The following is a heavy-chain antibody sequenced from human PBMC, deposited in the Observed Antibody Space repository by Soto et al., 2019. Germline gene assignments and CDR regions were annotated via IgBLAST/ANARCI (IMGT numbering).Heavy chain of an antibody. CDR1: GGSVTSDEDY. CDR2: ISNSGGT. J-gene: IGHJ4*02. D-gene: IGHD5-18*01. V-gene: IGHV4-30-4*01. Sequence: SETLSLTCTVSGGSVTSDEDYWTWIRQSPGKGLEWIGYISNSGGTGYNPSLKTRLSMSVDRSKNQFTLRLTSVTAADTAVYFCATESGSTYGYFDHWGQGTQVTVSS. CDR3: ATESGSTYGYFDH.